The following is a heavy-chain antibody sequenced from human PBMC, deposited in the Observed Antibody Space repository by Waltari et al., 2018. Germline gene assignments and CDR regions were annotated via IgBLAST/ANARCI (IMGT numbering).Heavy chain of an antibody. CDR1: EFTFTRAW. CDR2: IKSKRDGGTT. V-gene: IGHV3-15*01. CDR3: ATFGFIL. D-gene: IGHD3-10*01. J-gene: IGHJ4*02. Sequence: EVQLVESGGGLVKPGGSLRLSCAASEFTFTRAWMSWVRQAPGKGLEWVGRIKSKRDGGTTDYAAPVKGRFTISRDDSKDTLYLQMNSLETEDTAVYYCATFGFILWGQGTLVTVSS.